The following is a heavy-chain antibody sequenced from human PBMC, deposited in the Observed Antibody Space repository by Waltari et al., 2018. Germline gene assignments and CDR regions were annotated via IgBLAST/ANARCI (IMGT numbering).Heavy chain of an antibody. V-gene: IGHV3-23*01. Sequence: EVQLLESGGDFVQPGGSLRLSCAISGFSFGRNAITWVRQAAGTGLEGVAVISVSDDTVYALSMNGRFSISRDTSRNTVYLHMNSLRAEDTAVYYCAKPFYNWDDPLDSWGQGTLVTVSS. D-gene: IGHD1-20*01. CDR1: GFSFGRNA. J-gene: IGHJ4*02. CDR3: AKPFYNWDDPLDS. CDR2: ISVSDDT.